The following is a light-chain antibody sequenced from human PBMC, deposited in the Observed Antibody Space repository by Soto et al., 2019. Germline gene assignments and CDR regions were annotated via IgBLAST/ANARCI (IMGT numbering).Light chain of an antibody. CDR3: QQYFTSPWT. Sequence: DIVMTQSPDSLAVSLGERATFNCKSSQSILDRSKNKYYLAWYQQKSGQPPKLLIYWASLRESGVPDRFTGSGSGTDFTLTISSLQAEDVAVYYCQQYFTSPWTLGQGTKVDSK. V-gene: IGKV4-1*01. CDR2: WAS. J-gene: IGKJ1*01. CDR1: QSILDRSKNKYY.